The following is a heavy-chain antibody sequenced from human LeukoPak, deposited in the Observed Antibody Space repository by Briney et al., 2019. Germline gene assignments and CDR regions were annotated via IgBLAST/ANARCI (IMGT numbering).Heavy chain of an antibody. CDR1: GGTFSSYA. Sequence: GGSLRLSCAASGGTFSSYAISWVRQAPGQGLEWMGGIIPIFGTANYAQKFQGRVTITADESTSTAYMELSSLRSEDTAVYYCARDRNTYYYGSGSYYSFDYWGQGTLVTVSS. CDR2: IIPIFGTA. CDR3: ARDRNTYYYGSGSYYSFDY. V-gene: IGHV1-69*01. J-gene: IGHJ4*02. D-gene: IGHD3-10*01.